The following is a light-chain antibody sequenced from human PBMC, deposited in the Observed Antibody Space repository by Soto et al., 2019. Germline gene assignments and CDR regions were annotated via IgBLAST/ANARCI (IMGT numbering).Light chain of an antibody. CDR2: KAS. CDR1: QSISYW. V-gene: IGKV1-5*03. J-gene: IGKJ1*01. Sequence: DIPMTQSPSTLSASVGDRVTITCRASQSISYWLAWYQQKPGKAPKLLIYKASSLESGVPSRFSGSGSGTEFTLTISSLQPDDFATYYCQQYNSYSTFGQGTKVEIK. CDR3: QQYNSYST.